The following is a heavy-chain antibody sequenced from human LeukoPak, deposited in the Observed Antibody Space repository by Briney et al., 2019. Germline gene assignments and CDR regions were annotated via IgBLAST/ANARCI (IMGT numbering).Heavy chain of an antibody. D-gene: IGHD1-26*01. CDR3: AREGGGASRPYYFDY. Sequence: PGGSLRLSCAASGFTVSDNDMNWVRQAPGKGLEWVSVLYSGGGTVYADSVKGRFTISRDNSKNTMYLQMNSLRAEDTAVYYCAREGGGASRPYYFDYWGQGTLVTVSS. CDR2: LYSGGGT. J-gene: IGHJ4*02. V-gene: IGHV3-66*01. CDR1: GFTVSDND.